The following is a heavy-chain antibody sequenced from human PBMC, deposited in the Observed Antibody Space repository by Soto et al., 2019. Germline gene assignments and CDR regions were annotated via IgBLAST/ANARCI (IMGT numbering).Heavy chain of an antibody. CDR1: GGTFRNYA. J-gene: IGHJ4*02. CDR3: ARGPLVVLNYFES. CDR2: IFPLTDIP. V-gene: IGHV1-69*04. Sequence: QVQLVQSGTEVKKPGSSVKVSCKASGGTFRNYAINWVRQAPGQGLEWMGSIFPLTDIPDYAQNFQARLTTSADKSTSTAYMKLSSLTSAATAMYLCARGPLVVLNYFESWGQGTLVTVSS.